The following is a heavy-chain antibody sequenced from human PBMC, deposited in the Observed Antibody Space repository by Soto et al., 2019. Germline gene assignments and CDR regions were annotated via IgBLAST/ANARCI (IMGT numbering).Heavy chain of an antibody. D-gene: IGHD2-8*01. CDR3: ARRVNGYFDY. V-gene: IGHV3-23*05. J-gene: IGHJ4*02. CDR2: ILSNYNT. CDR1: GFRFRDYT. Sequence: EVQLLESGGGVVQPGGSLTLSCAASGFRFRDYTMSWVRQAPGKVLESISVILSNYNTYYTDSVRGRFTISRDSSNNMLYLGMNSLRAEDTAVYYCARRVNGYFDYWGQGALVTVSS.